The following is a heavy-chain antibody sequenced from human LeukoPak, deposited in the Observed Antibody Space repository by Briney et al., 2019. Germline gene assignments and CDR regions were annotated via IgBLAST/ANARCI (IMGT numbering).Heavy chain of an antibody. CDR2: LSGSGGNT. Sequence: GGSLRLSCAGSGFTFSSYALSWVRQAPGKGLEWVSGLSGSGGNTFYAVSVKGRFTISRDNPKNTLYLQMNSLRAEDTAVYYCATEKGDSPDYWGQGTLVTVSS. CDR3: ATEKGDSPDY. D-gene: IGHD3-16*01. J-gene: IGHJ4*02. V-gene: IGHV3-23*01. CDR1: GFTFSSYA.